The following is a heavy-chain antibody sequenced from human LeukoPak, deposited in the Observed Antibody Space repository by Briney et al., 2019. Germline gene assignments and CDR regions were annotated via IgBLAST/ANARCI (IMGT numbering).Heavy chain of an antibody. CDR1: GGSISSYY. V-gene: IGHV4-59*01. D-gene: IGHD3-10*01. Sequence: SETLSLTCTVSGGSISSYYWSWIRQPPGKGLEWIGYIYYSGSTNYNPSLKSRVTISVDTSKNQFSLELSSVTAADTAVYYCARVRGSGKYYYYYMDVWGKGTTVTISS. CDR3: ARVRGSGKYYYYYMDV. J-gene: IGHJ6*03. CDR2: IYYSGST.